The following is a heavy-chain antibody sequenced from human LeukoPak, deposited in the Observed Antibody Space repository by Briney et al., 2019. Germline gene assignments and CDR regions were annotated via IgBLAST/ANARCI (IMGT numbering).Heavy chain of an antibody. CDR2: IDAHGGTN. D-gene: IGHD5-12*01. J-gene: IGHJ5*02. CDR3: ARAGTYGGYKVFDS. CDR1: RFIFSNYY. Sequence: PGGSLRLSCAASRFIFSNYYMSWIRQAPGEGLEWIATIDAHGGTNYYADSAQDRFTISRDNAKNSLFLQMNSLTAEDTAVYFCARAGTYGGYKVFDSWGQGTPVTVSS. V-gene: IGHV3-11*01.